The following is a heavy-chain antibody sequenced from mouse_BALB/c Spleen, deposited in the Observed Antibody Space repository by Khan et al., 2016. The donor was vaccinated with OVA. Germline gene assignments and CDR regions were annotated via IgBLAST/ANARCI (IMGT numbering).Heavy chain of an antibody. CDR2: ISPGSGDT. V-gene: IGHV1-77*01. Sequence: QVQLKESGAELARPGASVKLSCKASGYTFTDYYINWVKQRTGQGLEWIGEISPGSGDTYYNEKFKGTATLTADKSSNTDNMKHSRRTSEAYAVYFCARRNYYGYTFAYWGQGTLVTVAA. D-gene: IGHD1-2*01. CDR3: ARRNYYGYTFAY. J-gene: IGHJ3*01. CDR1: GYTFTDYY.